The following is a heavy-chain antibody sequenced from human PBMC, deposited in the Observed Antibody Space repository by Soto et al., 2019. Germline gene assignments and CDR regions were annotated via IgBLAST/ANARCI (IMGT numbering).Heavy chain of an antibody. V-gene: IGHV4-31*03. Sequence: SETLSLTCTVSGGSISSGGYYWILIRQHPGKGLEWIGYIYYSGSTYYNPSLKSRVTISVDTSKNQFSLKLSSVTAADTAVYYCASGRDTAPGYWGQGTLVTVSS. CDR1: GGSISSGGYY. D-gene: IGHD5-18*01. CDR3: ASGRDTAPGY. CDR2: IYYSGST. J-gene: IGHJ4*02.